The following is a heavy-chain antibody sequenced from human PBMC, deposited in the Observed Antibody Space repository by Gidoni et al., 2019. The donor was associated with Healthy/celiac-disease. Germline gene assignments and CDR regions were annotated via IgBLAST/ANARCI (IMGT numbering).Heavy chain of an antibody. J-gene: IGHJ4*02. CDR2: ISGSGGST. D-gene: IGHD1-26*01. V-gene: IGHV3-23*01. CDR3: AKGGDWITVVRRGSFDY. Sequence: EVQLLASGGGLVQPGGSLRLSCAASGFTFSSYAMSWVRQAPGKGLEWVSAISGSGGSTYYADSVKGRFTISRDNSKNTLYLQMNSLRAEDTAVYYCAKGGDWITVVRRGSFDYWGQGTLVTVSS. CDR1: GFTFSSYA.